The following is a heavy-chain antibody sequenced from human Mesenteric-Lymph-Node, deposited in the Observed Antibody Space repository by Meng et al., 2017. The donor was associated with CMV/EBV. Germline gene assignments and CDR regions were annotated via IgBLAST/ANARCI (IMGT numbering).Heavy chain of an antibody. CDR2: IIPIFGTA. Sequence: SVKVSCKASGYTFTSYAMHWVRQAPGQGLEWMGGIIPIFGTANYAQKFQGRVTITTDESTSTAYMELSSLRSEDTAVYYCARDLGSGWPYYFDYWGQGTLVTVSS. CDR3: ARDLGSGWPYYFDY. CDR1: GYTFTSYA. D-gene: IGHD6-19*01. J-gene: IGHJ4*02. V-gene: IGHV1-69*05.